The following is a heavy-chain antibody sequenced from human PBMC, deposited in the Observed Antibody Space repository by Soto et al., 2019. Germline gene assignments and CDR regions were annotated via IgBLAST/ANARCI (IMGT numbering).Heavy chain of an antibody. Sequence: QITLKESGPTLVKPTQTLTLTCTLSVFSLSTSGLGVGGFRQSPGKALEWLAVIYWDDVKHYSPSLERRLTITEDTSESEVVLTMTNMDPVDTATYYCARKGSGDYALAYWGQGILVTVSS. V-gene: IGHV2-5*02. J-gene: IGHJ4*02. CDR3: ARKGSGDYALAY. CDR1: VFSLSTSGLG. D-gene: IGHD4-17*01. CDR2: IYWDDVK.